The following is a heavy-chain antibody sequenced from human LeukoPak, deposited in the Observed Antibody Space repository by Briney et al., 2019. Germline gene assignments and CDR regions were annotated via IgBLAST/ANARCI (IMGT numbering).Heavy chain of an antibody. V-gene: IGHV3-20*04. J-gene: IGHJ2*01. CDR2: INWSGGST. CDR1: GFIFDDYG. D-gene: IGHD4-17*01. CDR3: ARDLRAGGTWSYGVYFDL. Sequence: GGSLRLSCAASGFIFDDYGMSWVRQAPGKGLEWVSGINWSGGSTGYADSVKGRFTISRDNAKNSVYLLLNSLTPEDTAVYYCARDLRAGGTWSYGVYFDLWGRGTLVTVSS.